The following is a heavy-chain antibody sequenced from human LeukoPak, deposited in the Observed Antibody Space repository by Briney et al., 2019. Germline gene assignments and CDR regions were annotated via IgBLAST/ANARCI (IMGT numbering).Heavy chain of an antibody. D-gene: IGHD6-13*01. CDR3: AGHSSSWDPYLDY. CDR2: IYYSGST. V-gene: IGHV4-59*01. Sequence: SETLSLTCTVSGGSISSYYWSWIRQPPGKGLEWIGYIYYSGSTNYKPSLKSRVTISVDTSKNQFSLKLSSVTAADTAVYYCAGHSSSWDPYLDYWGQGTLVTVSS. CDR1: GGSISSYY. J-gene: IGHJ4*02.